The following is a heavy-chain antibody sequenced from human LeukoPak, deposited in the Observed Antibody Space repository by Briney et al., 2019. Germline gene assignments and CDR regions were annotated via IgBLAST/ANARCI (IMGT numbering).Heavy chain of an antibody. CDR1: GGTFSSYA. CDR2: IIPILGIA. CDR3: ARTLEPVVVSATGATNDY. J-gene: IGHJ4*02. D-gene: IGHD2-21*02. Sequence: ASVKVSCKASGGTFSSYAISWVRQAPGQGLEWMGSIIPILGIANYAQKFQGRVTITADKSTSTAYMELSSLRSEDTAVYYCARTLEPVVVSATGATNDYWGQGTLVTVSS. V-gene: IGHV1-69*04.